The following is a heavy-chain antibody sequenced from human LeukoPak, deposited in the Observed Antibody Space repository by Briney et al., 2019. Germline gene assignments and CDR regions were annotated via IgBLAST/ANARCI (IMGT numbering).Heavy chain of an antibody. CDR2: IYNSGST. D-gene: IGHD4-11*01. CDR1: GGSISSYY. CDR3: ARYRAYYSNLKFSDAFDI. Sequence: PSETLSLTCTVSGGSISSYYWSWIRQPPGKGLGWIGDIYNSGSTNNNPSLKSRVTISVDTSKNQFSLKLSSVTAADTAVYYCARYRAYYSNLKFSDAFDIWGQGTMVTVSS. J-gene: IGHJ3*02. V-gene: IGHV4-59*01.